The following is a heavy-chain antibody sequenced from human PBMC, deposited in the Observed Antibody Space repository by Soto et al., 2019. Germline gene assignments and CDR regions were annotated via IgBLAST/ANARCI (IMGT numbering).Heavy chain of an antibody. Sequence: SLSLSCSASGFPFGKYGMNWVRQAQGKGLEWVAVISHDGINKYYADSVKGRFTVSRDNSKNTMYLQMNSLSAEDTGVYYCAKERFVYDFGIVPAATLIGLAGWGQGTTVTVSS. CDR2: ISHDGINK. J-gene: IGHJ6*02. CDR3: AKERFVYDFGIVPAATLIGLAG. V-gene: IGHV3-30*18. CDR1: GFPFGKYG. D-gene: IGHD2-2*01.